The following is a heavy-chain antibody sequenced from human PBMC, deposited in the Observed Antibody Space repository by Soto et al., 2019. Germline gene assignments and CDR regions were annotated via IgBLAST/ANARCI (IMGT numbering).Heavy chain of an antibody. D-gene: IGHD3-3*01. V-gene: IGHV3-33*01. CDR2: IWYDVSNK. J-gene: IGHJ6*02. CDR1: GFTFSSYG. CDR3: ARLSYDFWSGYYGMDV. Sequence: QVQLVESGGGVVQPGRSLRLSCAASGFTFSSYGMHWVRQAPGKGLEWVAVIWYDVSNKYYADSVKGRFTISRDNSKNTLYLQMNSLRAEDTAVYYCARLSYDFWSGYYGMDVWGQGTTVTVSS.